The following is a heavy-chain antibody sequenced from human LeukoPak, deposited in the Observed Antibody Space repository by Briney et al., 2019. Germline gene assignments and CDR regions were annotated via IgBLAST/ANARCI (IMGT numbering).Heavy chain of an antibody. CDR2: ISSSGSHI. J-gene: IGHJ4*02. Sequence: PGGSLRLSCAASGFTFSNYWMSWVRQAPGKGLEWVSSISSSGSHIYYADSVKGRFTISRDNAKNSLYLQMNSLRAEDTAVYYCARGPGIVVVMHWGQGTLVTVSS. D-gene: IGHD3-22*01. CDR3: ARGPGIVVVMH. CDR1: GFTFSNYW. V-gene: IGHV3-21*01.